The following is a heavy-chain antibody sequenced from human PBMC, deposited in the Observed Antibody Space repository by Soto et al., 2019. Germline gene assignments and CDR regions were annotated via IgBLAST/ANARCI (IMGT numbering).Heavy chain of an antibody. CDR2: ISGSGRSI. CDR3: AKSTDRGGGYLDY. Sequence: GGALRLCCEASVFTFRNYAMGWFRQAPEKGPEWVSTISGSGRSIHYADSVKGRFTITGDSSKSTMYLQMSSLRAEDTAIYYCAKSTDRGGGYLDYWGQGTMVTVSS. CDR1: VFTFRNYA. D-gene: IGHD3-16*01. J-gene: IGHJ4*02. V-gene: IGHV3-23*01.